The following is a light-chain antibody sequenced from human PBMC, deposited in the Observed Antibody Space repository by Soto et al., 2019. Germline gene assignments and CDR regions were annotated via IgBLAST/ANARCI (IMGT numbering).Light chain of an antibody. Sequence: PGARDTLSCRASPSVTNFLAWYQQKPGQAPRLLIYGAFNRATGIPARFSGSGSGTDFTLTISSLEPEDSAVYYCQQRNVWPPVTFGQGTRLEIK. CDR3: QQRNVWPPVT. V-gene: IGKV3-11*01. CDR1: PSVTNF. J-gene: IGKJ5*01. CDR2: GAF.